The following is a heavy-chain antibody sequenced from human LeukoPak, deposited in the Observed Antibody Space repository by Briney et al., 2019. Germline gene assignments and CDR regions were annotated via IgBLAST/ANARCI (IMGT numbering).Heavy chain of an antibody. CDR1: GSTFNYAW. Sequence: GGSLRLSCAASGSTFNYAWMSWVRQVPGKGLEWVGQTVSEIDGGTTDYATPVKGRFTISRDDSKSTLYLQMNSLKIEDTAVYYCTTDEDWNYARKDVWGQGATVIVSS. CDR2: TVSEIDGGTT. J-gene: IGHJ6*02. V-gene: IGHV3-15*04. D-gene: IGHD1-7*01. CDR3: TTDEDWNYARKDV.